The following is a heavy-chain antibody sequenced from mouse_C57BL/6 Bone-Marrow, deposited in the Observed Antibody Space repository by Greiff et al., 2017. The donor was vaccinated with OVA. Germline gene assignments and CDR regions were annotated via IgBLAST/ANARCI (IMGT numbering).Heavy chain of an antibody. J-gene: IGHJ4*01. Sequence: VQLQQSGAVLVRPGTSVKVSCKASGYAFTNYLIEWVKQRPGQGLEWIGVINPGSGGTNYNEKFKGKATLTADKSSSTAYMQLSRLTSEDSAVYFCDSEGGTYGRMGYYAMDDWGQGTSVTVSS. CDR1: GYAFTNYL. D-gene: IGHD2-10*02. CDR3: DSEGGTYGRMGYYAMDD. V-gene: IGHV1-54*01. CDR2: INPGSGGT.